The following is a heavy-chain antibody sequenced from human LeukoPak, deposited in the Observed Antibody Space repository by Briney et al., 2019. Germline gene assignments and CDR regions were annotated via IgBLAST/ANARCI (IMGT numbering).Heavy chain of an antibody. CDR2: IIPIFGTA. CDR3: ARARRDGYNRAAFDI. V-gene: IGHV1-69*05. Sequence: SVKVSCKASGGTFSSYAISWVRQAPGQGLEWMGRIIPIFGTANYAQKFQGRVTITTDESTSTAYMELSSLRSEDTAVYYCARARRDGYNRAAFDIWGQGQWSPSLQ. D-gene: IGHD5-24*01. CDR1: GGTFSSYA. J-gene: IGHJ3*02.